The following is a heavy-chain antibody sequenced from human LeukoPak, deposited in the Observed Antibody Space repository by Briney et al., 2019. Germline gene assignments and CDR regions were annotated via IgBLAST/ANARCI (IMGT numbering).Heavy chain of an antibody. D-gene: IGHD2-2*01. CDR1: GFTFDDYG. J-gene: IGHJ3*02. V-gene: IGHV3-20*04. Sequence: GGSLTLSCAASGFTFDDYGLSWVRQAPGKGQEWVSGINWNGGSTGYADSVKGRFTISRDNARNSLYLQKDSLRAEDTALYYWARDMGRLCSTGCRDAFDIWGQGTMVTVSS. CDR3: ARDMGRLCSTGCRDAFDI. CDR2: INWNGGST.